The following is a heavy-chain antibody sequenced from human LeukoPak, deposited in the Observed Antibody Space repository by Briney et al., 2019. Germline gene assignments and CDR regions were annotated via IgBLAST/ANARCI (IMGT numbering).Heavy chain of an antibody. J-gene: IGHJ4*02. Sequence: ASVKVSCKASGYTFTGYYMHWVRQAPGQGLEWMGWINLNSGGTNFPQKFQGRVSMTRDTSISTAYMQLSRLRSDDTAVYYCARSPHILTGENFDYWGQGTLLTVSS. CDR2: INLNSGGT. D-gene: IGHD3-9*01. CDR3: ARSPHILTGENFDY. CDR1: GYTFTGYY. V-gene: IGHV1-2*02.